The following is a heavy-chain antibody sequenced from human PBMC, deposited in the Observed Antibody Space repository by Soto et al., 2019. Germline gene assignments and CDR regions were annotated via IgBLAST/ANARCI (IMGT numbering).Heavy chain of an antibody. CDR1: VGTFSTSA. CDR2: IMPVFPTP. CDR3: ARAKDRQQLGVNYDYMLDV. D-gene: IGHD5-12*01. Sequence: QVQLVQSGAEVQKPGSSVKVSCKASVGTFSTSAISWVRQAPGQGLEWVGGIMPVFPTPDYAQKFQGRVPITANESTTTTYLEMTGLRPDDTAVYYCARAKDRQQLGVNYDYMLDVCGQGPAITVSS. J-gene: IGHJ6*02. V-gene: IGHV1-69*12.